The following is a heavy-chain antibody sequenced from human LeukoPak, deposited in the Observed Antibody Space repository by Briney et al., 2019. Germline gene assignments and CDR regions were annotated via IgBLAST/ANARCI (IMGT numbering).Heavy chain of an antibody. CDR1: GGSISSYY. D-gene: IGHD3-9*01. CDR3: ARDYSPYDILTGYYHDAFDI. J-gene: IGHJ3*02. V-gene: IGHV4-59*01. Sequence: PSETLSLTCTVSGGSISSYYWSWIRQPPGKGLEWIGYIYYSGSTNYNPSLKSRVTISVDTSKNQFSLKLSSVTAADTAVYYCARDYSPYDILTGYYHDAFDIWGQGTMVTVSS. CDR2: IYYSGST.